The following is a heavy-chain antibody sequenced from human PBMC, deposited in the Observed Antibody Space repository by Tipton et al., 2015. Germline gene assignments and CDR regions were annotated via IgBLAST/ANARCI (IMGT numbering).Heavy chain of an antibody. V-gene: IGHV4-61*01. D-gene: IGHD5-18*01. J-gene: IGHJ4*02. Sequence: TLSLTCAVSAYSISSDYYWTWIRQPPGKGLEWIGYISYSGTTNYNPSLNNRVTISVDTSKTQFSLKMSSVTASDTAVYYRARGSYGSFDYWGQGTLVTVSS. CDR1: AYSISSDYY. CDR3: ARGSYGSFDY. CDR2: ISYSGTT.